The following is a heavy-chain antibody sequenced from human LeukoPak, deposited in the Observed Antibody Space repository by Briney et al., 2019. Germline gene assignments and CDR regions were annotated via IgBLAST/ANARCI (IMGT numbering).Heavy chain of an antibody. CDR1: GFTFSNYG. D-gene: IGHD3-10*01. CDR3: AKEDYGSGFFDI. Sequence: GGSLRLSCAASGFTFSNYGMSWVRQAPGRGLEWVSVFGGVGGTSYYADSVKGRFTISRDNSKITLFLQMNSLRAEDTAVYHCAKEDYGSGFFDIWGQGTMVTVSS. CDR2: FGGVGGTS. J-gene: IGHJ3*02. V-gene: IGHV3-23*01.